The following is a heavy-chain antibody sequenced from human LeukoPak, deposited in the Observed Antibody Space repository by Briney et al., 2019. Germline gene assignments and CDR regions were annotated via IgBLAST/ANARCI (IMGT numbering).Heavy chain of an antibody. D-gene: IGHD5-12*01. CDR2: IRSDGTTT. CDR3: TTIRPGY. CDR1: GFSFSVFW. Sequence: GGSLRLSCEDSGFSFSVFWMHWVRQAPGKGLVWVSRIRSDGTTTDYADSVKGRFTISRDNVKNTLYLQMNSLRVEDSAVHYCTTIRPGYWGQGTLVTVSS. V-gene: IGHV3-74*01. J-gene: IGHJ4*02.